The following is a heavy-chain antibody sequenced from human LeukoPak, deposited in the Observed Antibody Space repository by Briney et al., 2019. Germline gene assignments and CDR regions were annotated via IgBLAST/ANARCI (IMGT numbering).Heavy chain of an antibody. CDR1: GFSFSDYY. CDR2: ISNDSVDK. J-gene: IGHJ3*02. D-gene: IGHD3-3*01. Sequence: PGGSLRLSCVGSGFSFSDYYMSWIRQAPGKGLEWVSYISNDSVDKYYVDSVRGRFTISRDNAKKSMYLQMSGLRVEDTAVYYCARRDWVSGAVRAFDIWGQGTMVNVSS. V-gene: IGHV3-11*04. CDR3: ARRDWVSGAVRAFDI.